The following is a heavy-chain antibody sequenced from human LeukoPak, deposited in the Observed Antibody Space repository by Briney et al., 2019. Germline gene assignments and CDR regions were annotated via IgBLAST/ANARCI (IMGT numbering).Heavy chain of an antibody. Sequence: SETLSLTCTVSGGSISSGSYDWGWIRQPAGKGLEWIGRIYTSGSTTYNPSLKSRVTLSVDTSKNQFSLKLSSVTAADTAVYYCARAVYGDGDFDYWGQGTLVTVSS. CDR1: GGSISSGSYD. J-gene: IGHJ4*02. V-gene: IGHV4-61*02. CDR3: ARAVYGDGDFDY. CDR2: IYTSGST. D-gene: IGHD4-17*01.